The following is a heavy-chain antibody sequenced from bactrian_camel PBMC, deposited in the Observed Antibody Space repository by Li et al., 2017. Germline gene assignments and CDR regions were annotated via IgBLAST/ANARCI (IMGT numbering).Heavy chain of an antibody. CDR3: AADFLQYCTTTRLTY. CDR2: ISSDGST. CDR1: GFTFDDSD. V-gene: IGHV3S55*01. J-gene: IGHJ4*01. Sequence: VQLVESGGGSVQAGGSLRLSCTASGFTFDDSDMGWYRQAPGNECELVSTISSDGSTYYADSVKGRFTISKDGVKNILYLQMDNLEYEDTAKYYCAADFLQYCTTTRLTYWGQGTQVTVS. D-gene: IGHD2*01.